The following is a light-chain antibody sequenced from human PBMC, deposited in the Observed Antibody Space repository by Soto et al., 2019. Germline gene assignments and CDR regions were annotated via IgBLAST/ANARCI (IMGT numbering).Light chain of an antibody. J-gene: IGKJ1*01. Sequence: DIQMTQSPSSLSASVGDRVTISCRASQIISTYLNWYQQKPGTAPRLLISRASSVKSGVPPRFSGSGSGRDFTLTISSLRPEDIATYFCQQSYTSPPWTLGQGTKVEVK. V-gene: IGKV1-39*01. CDR2: RAS. CDR1: QIISTY. CDR3: QQSYTSPPWT.